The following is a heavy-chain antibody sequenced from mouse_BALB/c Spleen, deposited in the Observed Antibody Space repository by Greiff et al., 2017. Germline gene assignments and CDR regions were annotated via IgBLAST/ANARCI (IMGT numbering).Heavy chain of an antibody. D-gene: IGHD2-4*01. V-gene: IGHV5-6*02. CDR2: ISSGGSYT. CDR1: GFTFSSYG. J-gene: IGHJ3*01. CDR3: ARRGITTGFAY. Sequence: EVMLVESGGDLVKPGGSLKLSCAASGFTFSSYGMSWVRQTPDKRLEWVATISSGGSYTYYPDSVKGRFTISRDNAKNTLYLQMSSLKSEDTAMYYGARRGITTGFAYWGQGTLVTVSA.